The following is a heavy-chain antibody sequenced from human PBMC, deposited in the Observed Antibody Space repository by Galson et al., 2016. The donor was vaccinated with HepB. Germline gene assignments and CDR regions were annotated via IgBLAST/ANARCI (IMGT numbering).Heavy chain of an antibody. Sequence: SLRLSCAASGFTFSSYAMSWVRQAPGKGLEWVSGISGGGTSTFYADSVKGRFAISRDNSKNTLFLQMNSLRADDTAVYYCAKDTIAVVIPTAYYYFDPWGQGTLVTVSS. D-gene: IGHD2-2*01. J-gene: IGHJ4*02. CDR1: GFTFSSYA. V-gene: IGHV3-23*01. CDR2: ISGGGTST. CDR3: AKDTIAVVIPTAYYYFDP.